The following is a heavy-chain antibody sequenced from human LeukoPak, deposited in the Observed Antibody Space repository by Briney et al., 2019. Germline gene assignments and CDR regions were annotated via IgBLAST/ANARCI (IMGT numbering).Heavy chain of an antibody. CDR1: GXXXXSYA. J-gene: IGHJ4*02. CDR3: AKVPVMVRGVRPIDY. D-gene: IGHD3-10*01. V-gene: IGHV3-23*01. CDR2: ISGSGGST. Sequence: SGXXXXSYAMSWVRQAPGKGLEWVSAISGSGGSTYYADSVKGRFTISRDNSKNTLYLQMNSLRAEDTAVYYCAKVPVMVRGVRPIDYWGQGTLVTVSS.